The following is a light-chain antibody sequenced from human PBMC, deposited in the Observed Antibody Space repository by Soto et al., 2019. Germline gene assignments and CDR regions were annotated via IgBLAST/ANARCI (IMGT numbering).Light chain of an antibody. CDR1: QSISSY. Sequence: TQSPSSLSASVGDRVTITCRASQSISSYLNWYQQKPGQGPRLLIFGSSDRATGIPDRFSGSGSGTDFTLTISRLEPEDFAVYYCQQYGSPPPYTFVQGTKLEIK. CDR2: GSS. CDR3: QQYGSPPPYT. J-gene: IGKJ2*01. V-gene: IGKV3-20*01.